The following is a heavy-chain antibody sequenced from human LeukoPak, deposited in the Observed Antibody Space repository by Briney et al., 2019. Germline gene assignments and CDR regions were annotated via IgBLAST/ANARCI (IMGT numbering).Heavy chain of an antibody. D-gene: IGHD4-23*01. CDR2: ISSSSSTI. V-gene: IGHV3-48*02. CDR3: ARDRAVVTDSYGMDV. CDR1: GFTFSSYS. J-gene: IGHJ6*02. Sequence: PGGSLRLSCAAFGFTFSSYSMNWVRQAPGKGLEWVSYISSSSSTIYYADSVKGRFTISRDNAKNSLYLQMNSLRDEDTAVYYCARDRAVVTDSYGMDVWGQGTTVTVSS.